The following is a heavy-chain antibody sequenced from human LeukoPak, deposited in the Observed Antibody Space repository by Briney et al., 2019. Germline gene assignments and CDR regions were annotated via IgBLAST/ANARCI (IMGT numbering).Heavy chain of an antibody. V-gene: IGHV4-59*01. CDR1: GGSISSYY. Sequence: SETLSLTCTVSGGSISSYYWSWIRQPPGKGLEWIGYIYYSGSTNYNPSLKSRVTISVDTSKSQFSLKLSSVTAADTAVYYCASQEWELLGLQHWGQGTLVTVSS. D-gene: IGHD1-26*01. CDR2: IYYSGST. CDR3: ASQEWELLGLQH. J-gene: IGHJ1*01.